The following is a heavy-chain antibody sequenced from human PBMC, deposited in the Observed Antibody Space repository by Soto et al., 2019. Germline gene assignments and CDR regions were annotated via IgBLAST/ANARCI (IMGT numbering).Heavy chain of an antibody. V-gene: IGHV3-15*01. CDR2: IKSKTDGGTT. J-gene: IGHJ4*02. Sequence: GGSLRLSCAASGFTFSNAWMSWVRQAPGKGLEWVGRIKSKTDGGTTDYAAPVKGRFTISRDDSKNTLYLQMNSLKTEVTAVYYCTSSDIVVVPALFDYWGQGTLVTVSS. CDR1: GFTFSNAW. D-gene: IGHD2-2*01. CDR3: TSSDIVVVPALFDY.